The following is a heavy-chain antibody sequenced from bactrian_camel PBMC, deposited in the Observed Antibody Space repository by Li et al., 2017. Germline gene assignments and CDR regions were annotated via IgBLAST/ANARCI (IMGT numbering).Heavy chain of an antibody. D-gene: IGHD1*01. J-gene: IGHJ4*01. V-gene: IGHV3S1*01. CDR3: GMGFGAVPFPAQ. CDR2: ISKSGAVP. Sequence: HVQLVESGGGLVQPGGSLRLSCAASGFTFSNSWIYWVRQGPGKGLEWVASISKSGAVPSVSPSVKGRFTISRDNTKNTVYLQLNDLQIADTGMYFCGMGFGAVPFPAQRGQGTQVTVS. CDR1: GFTFSNSW.